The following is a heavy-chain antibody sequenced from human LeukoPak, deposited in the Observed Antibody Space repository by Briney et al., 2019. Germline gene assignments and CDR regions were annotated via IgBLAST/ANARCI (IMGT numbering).Heavy chain of an antibody. CDR3: AKDGTRVGYGSGSLDY. J-gene: IGHJ4*02. Sequence: QPGGSLRLSCAASGFTFSSYGMHWVRQAPGKGLEWVAVISYDGSNKYYADSVKGRFTISRDNSKNTLYLQMNSLRAEDTAVYYCAKDGTRVGYGSGSLDYWGQGTLVTVSS. D-gene: IGHD3-10*01. V-gene: IGHV3-30*18. CDR2: ISYDGSNK. CDR1: GFTFSSYG.